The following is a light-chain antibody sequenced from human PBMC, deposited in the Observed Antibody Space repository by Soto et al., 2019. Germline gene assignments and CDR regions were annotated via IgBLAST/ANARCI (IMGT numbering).Light chain of an antibody. CDR2: DTF. CDR3: QQRSSWPLT. J-gene: IGKJ4*01. Sequence: ILLTQSPASLSVSPGERATLSCRASRDIDTYLAWYQQRPGQAPRLFIYDTFNRASDAPDRFSGSGSGTVFTLTITDVAPDDSAIYFCQQRSSWPLTFGGGTKVDIK. V-gene: IGKV3-11*01. CDR1: RDIDTY.